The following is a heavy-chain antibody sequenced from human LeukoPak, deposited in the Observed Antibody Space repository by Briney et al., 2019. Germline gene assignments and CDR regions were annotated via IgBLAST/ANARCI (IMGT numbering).Heavy chain of an antibody. CDR2: ISAYNGNT. CDR3: ARAGPKYCSSTSCYGGFDY. V-gene: IGHV1-18*01. J-gene: IGHJ4*02. Sequence: GASVKVSCKASGYTFTSYGISWVRQAPGQGREWMGWISAYNGNTNDAQKLQGRVTMTTDTSTSPAYMELRSLRYDDTAVYYCARAGPKYCSSTSCYGGFDYWGQGTLVTVSS. CDR1: GYTFTSYG. D-gene: IGHD2-2*01.